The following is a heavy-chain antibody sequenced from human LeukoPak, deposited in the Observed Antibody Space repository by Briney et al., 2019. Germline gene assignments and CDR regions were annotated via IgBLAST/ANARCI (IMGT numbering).Heavy chain of an antibody. D-gene: IGHD2-21*01. Sequence: GGSLRLSCAASGFAFKTYAVHWVRQAPDKGLEWVSLILYDGNTRYYADSVEGRFTISRDNSKDTLYLEMHSLRPEDTAIYYCSRGIPDALDVWGQGTMVIVSS. J-gene: IGHJ3*01. CDR2: ILYDGNTR. CDR1: GFAFKTYA. CDR3: SRGIPDALDV. V-gene: IGHV3-30-3*01.